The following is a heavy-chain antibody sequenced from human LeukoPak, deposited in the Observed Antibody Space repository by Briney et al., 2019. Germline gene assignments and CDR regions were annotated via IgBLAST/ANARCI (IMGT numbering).Heavy chain of an antibody. CDR3: VKGVTYYYDTSGYYLDY. D-gene: IGHD3-22*01. CDR1: GFTFISFA. V-gene: IGHV3-64D*06. CDR2: ISSSGGET. J-gene: IGHJ4*02. Sequence: PGGSLRLSCSASGFTFISFAMHWVRQAPGKGLEYVSAISSSGGETSYADSVKGRFTISRDNSKNTLYLQMSSLRAEDTAVYYCVKGVTYYYDTSGYYLDYWGQGTLVTVSS.